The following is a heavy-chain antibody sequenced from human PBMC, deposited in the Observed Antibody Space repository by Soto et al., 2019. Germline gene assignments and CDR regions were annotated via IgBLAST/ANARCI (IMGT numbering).Heavy chain of an antibody. CDR2: IYYSGST. J-gene: IGHJ6*02. CDR3: ARANLLEWSPYYYYGMDV. V-gene: IGHV4-31*03. CDR1: GGSISSGGYY. D-gene: IGHD3-3*01. Sequence: SETLSLTCTVSGGSISSGGYYWSWIRQHPGKGLEWIGYIYYSGSTYYNPPLKSRVTISVDTSKNQFSLKLSSVTAADTAVYYCARANLLEWSPYYYYGMDVWGRGTTVTVSS.